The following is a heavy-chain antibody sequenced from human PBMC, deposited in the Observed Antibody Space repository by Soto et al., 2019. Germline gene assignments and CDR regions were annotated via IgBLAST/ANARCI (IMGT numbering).Heavy chain of an antibody. CDR3: AHSLGPSSYDAFDI. CDR2: IYWNDDK. CDR1: GFSLSTRGVG. Sequence: QITLKESGPTLVKPTQTLTLTCTFSGFSLSTRGVGVGWVRQPPGKALEWLALIYWNDDKRYSPPLQSRITIPKHTSKNQVVLTMTNMDPVDTATYYCAHSLGPSSYDAFDIWGQGTMVTVSS. D-gene: IGHD6-13*01. V-gene: IGHV2-5*01. J-gene: IGHJ3*02.